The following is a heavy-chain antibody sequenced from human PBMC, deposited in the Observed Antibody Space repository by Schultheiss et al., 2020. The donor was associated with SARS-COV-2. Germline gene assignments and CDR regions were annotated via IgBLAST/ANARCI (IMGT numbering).Heavy chain of an antibody. CDR1: GYSFTSYW. CDR2: IDPSDSYT. Sequence: GGSLRLSCKGSGYSFTSYWIGWVRQMPGKGLEWMGRIDPSDSYTNYSPSFQGHVTISADKSISTAYLQWSSLKASDTAMYYCARQNYGSGSHYYYYGMDVWGQGTTVTVSS. CDR3: ARQNYGSGSHYYYYGMDV. J-gene: IGHJ6*02. D-gene: IGHD3-10*01. V-gene: IGHV5-10-1*01.